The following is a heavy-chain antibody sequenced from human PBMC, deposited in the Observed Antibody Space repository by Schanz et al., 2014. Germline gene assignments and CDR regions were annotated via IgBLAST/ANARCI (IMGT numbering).Heavy chain of an antibody. CDR2: ISGSSRTI. D-gene: IGHD1-26*01. CDR1: GFTFSSYS. CDR3: ARGGSGSHYRLDY. J-gene: IGHJ4*02. V-gene: IGHV3-48*01. Sequence: VQLVESGGGVVQPGRSLRLSCAASGFTFSSYSMNWVRQAPGKGLEWVSYISGSSRTIYYADSMKGRFTVSRDNAENTLYLQMNSLGAEDTGLYFCARGGSGSHYRLDYWGQGTLVTVSS.